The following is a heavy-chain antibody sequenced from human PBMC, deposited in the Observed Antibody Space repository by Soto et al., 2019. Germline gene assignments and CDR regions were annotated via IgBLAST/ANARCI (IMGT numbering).Heavy chain of an antibody. D-gene: IGHD3-22*01. V-gene: IGHV3-21*01. CDR3: VRDGLDYYDTERLYFDN. CDR2: ISSSAAYI. Sequence: EVQLVESGGGPVRPGGSLKLSCAASGFNFITYSLSWVRQAPGKGLEWVASISSSAAYIDYADSVKGRFTISRDNAHNSLYLQMNSLRAEDTATYYCVRDGLDYYDTERLYFDNWGQGTLVTVSS. J-gene: IGHJ4*02. CDR1: GFNFITYS.